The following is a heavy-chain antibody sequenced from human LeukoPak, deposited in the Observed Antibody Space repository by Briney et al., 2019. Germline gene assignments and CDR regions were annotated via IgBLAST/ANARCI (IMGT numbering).Heavy chain of an antibody. D-gene: IGHD1-1*01. CDR3: ARPVPSRLGWFDP. V-gene: IGHV4-39*01. CDR1: GGSISSSPYY. CDR2: IYYSGST. Sequence: PSETLSLTCTVSGGSISSSPYYWGWIRQPPGKGLEWIGTIYYSGSTYYNPSLKSRVTISVDTSKNQFSLKLTSVTAAHTAVYYCARPVPSRLGWFDPWGQGTLVTVSS. J-gene: IGHJ5*02.